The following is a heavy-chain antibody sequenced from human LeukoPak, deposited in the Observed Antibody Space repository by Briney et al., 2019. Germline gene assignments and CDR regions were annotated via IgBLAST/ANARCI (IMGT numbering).Heavy chain of an antibody. Sequence: ASVKVSCKASGYTFTSYGISWVRQAPGQGLEWMGWISAYNGNTNYAQKLQGRVTMTTDTTTSTAYMGLRSLRSDDTAVYYCARDSLASYYYDSSGDAFDIWGQGTMVTVSS. J-gene: IGHJ3*02. D-gene: IGHD3-22*01. CDR3: ARDSLASYYYDSSGDAFDI. V-gene: IGHV1-18*01. CDR2: ISAYNGNT. CDR1: GYTFTSYG.